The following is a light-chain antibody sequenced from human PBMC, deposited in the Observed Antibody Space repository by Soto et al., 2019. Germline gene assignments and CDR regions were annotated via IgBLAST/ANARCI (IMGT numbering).Light chain of an antibody. Sequence: EIVLTQSPGTLSLSPGERATLSCRASQSFTSTSLAWYQQKPGQAPRLLISGASRRAAGIPDRFSGSGSGTDFTLTINSLQPEDFATYYCQQGSRTLTFGGGTKVEIK. J-gene: IGKJ4*01. CDR2: GAS. V-gene: IGKV3-20*01. CDR1: QSFTSTS. CDR3: QQGSRTLT.